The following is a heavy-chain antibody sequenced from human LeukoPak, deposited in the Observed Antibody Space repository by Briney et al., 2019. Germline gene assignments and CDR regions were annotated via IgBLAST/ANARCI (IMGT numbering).Heavy chain of an antibody. CDR3: ARDTRSSIVVVPAALDY. J-gene: IGHJ4*02. CDR2: IYTSGNT. D-gene: IGHD2-2*01. V-gene: IGHV4-4*07. CDR1: GGSIRSYY. Sequence: SETLSLTCTVSGGSIRSYYWSWIRQPAGKGLEWIGRIYTSGNTNYNPSLKSRVTMSVDTSKNQFSLKLSSVTAADTAVYYCARDTRSSIVVVPAALDYWGQGTLVTVSS.